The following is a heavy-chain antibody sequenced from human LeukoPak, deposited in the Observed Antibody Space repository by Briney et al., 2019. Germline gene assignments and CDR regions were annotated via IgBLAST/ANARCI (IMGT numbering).Heavy chain of an antibody. J-gene: IGHJ5*02. CDR1: GGSISSGSYY. D-gene: IGHD4-17*01. V-gene: IGHV4-61*01. CDR3: ARGRSYGDYGGWYWFDP. Sequence: SQTLSLTCTVSGGSISSGSYYWSWIRQPPGKGLEWIGYIYYSGSTNYNPSLKSRVTISVDTSKNQFSLKLSSVTAADTAVYYCARGRSYGDYGGWYWFDPWGQGTLVTVSS. CDR2: IYYSGST.